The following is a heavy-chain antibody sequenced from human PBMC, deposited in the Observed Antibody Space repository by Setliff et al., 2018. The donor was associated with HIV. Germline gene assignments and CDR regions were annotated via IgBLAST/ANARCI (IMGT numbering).Heavy chain of an antibody. CDR1: GFSFGDFA. Sequence: PGGSLRLSCTASGFSFGDFALNWVRQAPGKGLEWVANINQDGTATFYVDSVKCRFTISRDASKNTLYRQMNSLRPEDTAVYFCVRERTGYYGEEWGQGTLVTVSS. V-gene: IGHV3-7*01. CDR3: VRERTGYYGEE. D-gene: IGHD3-9*01. CDR2: INQDGTAT. J-gene: IGHJ4*02.